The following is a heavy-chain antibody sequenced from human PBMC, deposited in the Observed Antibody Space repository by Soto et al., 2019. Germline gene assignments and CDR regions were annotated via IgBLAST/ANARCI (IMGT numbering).Heavy chain of an antibody. V-gene: IGHV4-31*03. CDR2: IYYTGNT. J-gene: IGHJ4*02. Sequence: QVQLQESGPGLVKPSQTLSLTCTVSGDSISSGDYWTWIRQHPGKGLEWIGYIYYTGNTSYNPSLQSXXTXSXXTSQTQFSLKLTSVTAADPAVYYCVRFSTGTGFDYWGQGTLVTVSS. CDR1: GDSISSGDY. CDR3: VRFSTGTGFDY. D-gene: IGHD3-10*01.